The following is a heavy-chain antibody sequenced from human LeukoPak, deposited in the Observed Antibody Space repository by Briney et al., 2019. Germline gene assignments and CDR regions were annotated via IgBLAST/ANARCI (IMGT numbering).Heavy chain of an antibody. D-gene: IGHD2-15*01. V-gene: IGHV3-43*02. CDR3: AKEIDTLGTNAFDI. CDR1: GFRFDDFA. Sequence: PGGSLRLSCAASGFRFDDFAMHWVRQSPGKGLEWVSLVSADGAKSYYAESVRGRSTISRDNSKNSLYLQMNTLRSEDTAFYYCAKEIDTLGTNAFDIWGHGTLVTVSS. J-gene: IGHJ3*02. CDR2: VSADGAKS.